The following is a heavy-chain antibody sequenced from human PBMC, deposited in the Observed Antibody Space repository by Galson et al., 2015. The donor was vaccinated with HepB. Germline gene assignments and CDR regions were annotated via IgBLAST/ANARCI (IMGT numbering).Heavy chain of an antibody. V-gene: IGHV3-30*18. J-gene: IGHJ2*01. D-gene: IGHD6-13*01. Sequence: SLRLSCAASGFTFSRYDMHWVRQAPGKGLEWVALISYDGSGEYYADSVKGRFIISRDNSKNTLYLQMNSLRAEDTAVYYCAKRAQYSSTWGRTRFSSYFD. CDR2: ISYDGSGE. CDR3: AKRAQYSSTWGRTRFSSYFD. CDR1: GFTFSRYD.